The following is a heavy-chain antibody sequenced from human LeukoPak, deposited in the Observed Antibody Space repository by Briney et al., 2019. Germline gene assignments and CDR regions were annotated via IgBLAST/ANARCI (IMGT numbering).Heavy chain of an antibody. J-gene: IGHJ6*03. Sequence: PSETLSLTCAVYGGSFSGYYWSWIRQPPGKGLEWIGEINHSGSTNYNPSLKSRVTISVDTSKNQFSLKLSSVTAADTAVYYCARGVNITTGPLRYYYYMDVWGKGTTVTVPS. V-gene: IGHV4-34*01. CDR1: GGSFSGYY. D-gene: IGHD4-17*01. CDR3: ARGVNITTGPLRYYYYMDV. CDR2: INHSGST.